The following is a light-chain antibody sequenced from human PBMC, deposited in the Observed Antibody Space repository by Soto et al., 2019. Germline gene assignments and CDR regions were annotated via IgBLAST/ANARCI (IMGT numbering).Light chain of an antibody. J-gene: IGKJ5*01. CDR1: QSVSSY. CDR3: QQRSNWPPAIT. V-gene: IGKV3-11*01. CDR2: DAS. Sequence: EIVLTQSPAILSLSPGERATISCRASQSVSSYLAWYQQKPGQAPRLLIYDASNTSTGIPARFRGSGSGTGFTLTISTLELQDFAVYYCQQRSNWPPAITFGQGTRLEIK.